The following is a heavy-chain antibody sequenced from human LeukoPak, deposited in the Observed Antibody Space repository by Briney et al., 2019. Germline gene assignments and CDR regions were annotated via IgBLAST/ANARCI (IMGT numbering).Heavy chain of an antibody. CDR1: GDSISSNNW. Sequence: SETLSLTCAVSGDSISSNNWWSWVRQPPGKGLEWIGEIYHGGSTNYNPSLKSRVTISVDTSKNQFSLKLSSVTAADTAVYYCARTTEAHSWRTRYYDYYMDVWGKGTTVTVSS. V-gene: IGHV4-4*02. J-gene: IGHJ6*03. D-gene: IGHD6-13*01. CDR2: IYHGGST. CDR3: ARTTEAHSWRTRYYDYYMDV.